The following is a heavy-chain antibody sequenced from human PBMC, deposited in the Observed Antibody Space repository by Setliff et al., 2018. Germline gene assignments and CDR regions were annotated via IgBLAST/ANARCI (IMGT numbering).Heavy chain of an antibody. J-gene: IGHJ5*02. CDR3: ARGNFYYFDRTGRGPNWFDP. Sequence: GGSLRLSCAASGFTFSSYGMHWVRQAPGKGLEWVAFILYDGSNKYYADSVKGRFTVSRDDSKKTLYLQMNSLRAEDTAVYYCARGNFYYFDRTGRGPNWFDPWGQGTLVTVSS. CDR2: ILYDGSNK. V-gene: IGHV3-30*02. CDR1: GFTFSSYG. D-gene: IGHD3-22*01.